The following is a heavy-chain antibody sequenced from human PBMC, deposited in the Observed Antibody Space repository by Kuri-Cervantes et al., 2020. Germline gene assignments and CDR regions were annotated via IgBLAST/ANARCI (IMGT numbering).Heavy chain of an antibody. D-gene: IGHD2-15*01. CDR2: IRTGGST. J-gene: IGHJ3*02. CDR1: GFTFVTYT. CDR3: ARQYCSGGSCYVDTNDAFDI. Sequence: GESLKISCTASGFTFVTYTMSWVRQAPGKGLEWVSSIRTGGSTFYADSVMGRFSISRDDAKNTLFLQMNNLRVEDTAVYYCARQYCSGGSCYVDTNDAFDIWGQGTMVTVSS. V-gene: IGHV3-23*01.